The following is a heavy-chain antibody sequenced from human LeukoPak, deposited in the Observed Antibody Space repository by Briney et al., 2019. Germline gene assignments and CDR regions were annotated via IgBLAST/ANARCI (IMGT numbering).Heavy chain of an antibody. J-gene: IGHJ6*02. V-gene: IGHV3-48*03. D-gene: IGHD3-10*01. CDR1: GFTFSSYE. Sequence: PGGSLRLSCAASGFTFSSYEMNWVRRAPGKGLEWVSYISSSGSTIYYADSVKGRFTISRDNAKNSLYLQMNSLRAEDTAVYYCARDRKVWFGELSGAYYYYGMDVWGQGTTVTVSS. CDR2: ISSSGSTI. CDR3: ARDRKVWFGELSGAYYYYGMDV.